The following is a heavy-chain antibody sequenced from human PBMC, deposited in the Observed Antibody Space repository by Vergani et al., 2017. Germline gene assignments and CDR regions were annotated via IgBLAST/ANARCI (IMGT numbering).Heavy chain of an antibody. CDR2: INSDGSST. Sequence: EVQLVESGGGLVQPGGSLSLSCAASGFTFSSYWMHWVRQAPGKGLVWVSRINSDGSSTSYADSVKGRFPIARDNAKNTLYRQINSLRAEDTAVYYCARDSRELGYSSSWYGPEAEYYYYYYXMDVGGKGTTVTVSS. J-gene: IGHJ6*03. CDR3: ARDSRELGYSSSWYGPEAEYYYYYYXMDV. V-gene: IGHV3-74*01. D-gene: IGHD6-13*01. CDR1: GFTFSSYW.